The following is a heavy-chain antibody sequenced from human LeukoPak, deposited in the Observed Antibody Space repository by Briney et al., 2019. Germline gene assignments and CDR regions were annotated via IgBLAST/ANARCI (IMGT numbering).Heavy chain of an antibody. CDR3: ARGGGLDV. CDR2: INHNGNVN. D-gene: IGHD3-16*01. CDR1: GFTFSSYW. V-gene: IGHV3-7*03. Sequence: GGSLRLSCAASGFTFSSYWMNWARQAPGKGLEWVASINHNGNVNYYVDSVKGRFTISRDNAKNSLYLHMCNLRAEDAAVYFCARGGGLDVWGQGATVTVSS. J-gene: IGHJ6*02.